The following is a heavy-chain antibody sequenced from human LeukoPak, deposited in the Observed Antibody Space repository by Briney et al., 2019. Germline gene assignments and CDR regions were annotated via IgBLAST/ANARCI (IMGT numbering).Heavy chain of an antibody. D-gene: IGHD4-17*01. J-gene: IGHJ5*02. Sequence: GGSLRLSCAASGFTFSSYEMNWVRQAPGKGLEWVSYISSSGSTIYYADSVKGRFTISRDNAKNSLYLQMNSLRAEDTAVYYCARALGGGDYINWFDPWGQGTLVTVSS. CDR3: ARALGGGDYINWFDP. CDR2: ISSSGSTI. CDR1: GFTFSSYE. V-gene: IGHV3-48*03.